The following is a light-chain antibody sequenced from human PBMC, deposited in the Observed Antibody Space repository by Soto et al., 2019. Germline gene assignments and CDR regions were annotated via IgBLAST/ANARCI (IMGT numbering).Light chain of an antibody. V-gene: IGKV3-15*01. CDR2: DTS. CDR3: QQRQYWPPIT. J-gene: IGKJ5*01. CDR1: QSVSSQ. Sequence: IVMTQSAATVSVSPGERATLSCRASQSVSSQLAWYQHKPGQAPRLLIYDTSTRAAGIPARFSGSGSGTDFTLTISSLEPEDFAIYYCQQRQYWPPITFGQGTRLEIK.